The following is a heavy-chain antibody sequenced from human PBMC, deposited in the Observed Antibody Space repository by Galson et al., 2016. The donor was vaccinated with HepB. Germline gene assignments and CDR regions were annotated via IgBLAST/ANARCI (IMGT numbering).Heavy chain of an antibody. V-gene: IGHV3-74*01. J-gene: IGHJ4*02. Sequence: SLRLSCAASGFSFSSSWMHWVRQAPGKGLVWVSRTDRYGSSTGYADSVKGRFTISRDNAKNTLFLHMNSLRVEDTAVYYCASRGSSLYIGWGQGTLVTVSS. CDR1: GFSFSSSW. CDR2: TDRYGSST. CDR3: ASRGSSLYIG. D-gene: IGHD6-13*01.